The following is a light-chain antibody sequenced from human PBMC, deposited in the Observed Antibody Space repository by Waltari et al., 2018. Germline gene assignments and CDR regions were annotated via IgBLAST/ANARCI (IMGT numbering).Light chain of an antibody. CDR1: QSISSY. J-gene: IGKJ2*01. Sequence: DIQMTQSPSSLSASVGDRVTITCRASQSISSYLNWYQQKPGKAPKLLIYAASSLQSGVPSRFSGSGSGTDFTLIISSLQPEDFATYYCQQSYSTLLTFGQGTKLEI. CDR3: QQSYSTLLT. V-gene: IGKV1-39*01. CDR2: AAS.